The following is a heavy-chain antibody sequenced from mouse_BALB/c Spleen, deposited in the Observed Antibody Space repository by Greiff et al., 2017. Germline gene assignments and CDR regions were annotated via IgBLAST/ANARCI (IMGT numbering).Heavy chain of an antibody. CDR2: INPSNGRT. CDR1: GYTFTSYW. V-gene: IGHV1S81*02. Sequence: QVQLKQPGAELVKPGASVKLSCKASGYTFTSYWMHWVKQRPGQGLEWIGEINPSNGRTNYNEKFKSKATLTVDKSSSTAYMQLSSLTSEDSAVYYCARVGGDYWGQGTSVTVSS. J-gene: IGHJ4*01. CDR3: ARVGGDY.